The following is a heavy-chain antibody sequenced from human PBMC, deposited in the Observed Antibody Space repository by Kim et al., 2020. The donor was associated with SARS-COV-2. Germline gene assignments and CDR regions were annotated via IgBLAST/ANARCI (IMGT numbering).Heavy chain of an antibody. V-gene: IGHV1-18*01. CDR3: ARGLFEQQLVLY. Sequence: NYAQKLQGRVTMTTDTSTSTAYMELRSLRSDYTAVYYCARGLFEQQLVLYWGQGTLVTVSS. D-gene: IGHD6-13*01. J-gene: IGHJ4*02.